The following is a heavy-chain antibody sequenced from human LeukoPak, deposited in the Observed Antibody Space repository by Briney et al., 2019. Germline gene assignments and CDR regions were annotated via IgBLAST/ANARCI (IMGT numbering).Heavy chain of an antibody. D-gene: IGHD5-18*01. CDR3: ARNGGYSYGWSIDY. CDR2: IYYSGST. Sequence: SETLSLTCTVSGGSISSYYWSWIRQPPGKGLEWIGYIYYSGSTNYNPSLKSRVTISVDTSKHQSSLKLSSVTAADTAVYYCARNGGYSYGWSIDYWGQGTLVTVSS. V-gene: IGHV4-59*01. CDR1: GGSISSYY. J-gene: IGHJ4*02.